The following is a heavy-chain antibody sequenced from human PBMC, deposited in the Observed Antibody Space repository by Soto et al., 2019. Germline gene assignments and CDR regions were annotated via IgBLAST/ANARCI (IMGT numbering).Heavy chain of an antibody. V-gene: IGHV1-69*12. J-gene: IGHJ4*02. CDR2: IIPIFGTA. CDR3: GAHWTGTTNEIGY. Sequence: QVQLVQSGAEVKKPGSSVKVSCKASGGTFSSYTISWVRQAPGQGLEWMGGIIPIFGTANYAQKFQGRVTITADESTSTAYMELSSLRSEDTAVYYCGAHWTGTTNEIGYWGQGTLVTVSS. D-gene: IGHD1-7*01. CDR1: GGTFSSYT.